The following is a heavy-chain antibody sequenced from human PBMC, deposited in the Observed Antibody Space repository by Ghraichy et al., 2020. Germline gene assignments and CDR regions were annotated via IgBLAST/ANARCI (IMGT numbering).Heavy chain of an antibody. CDR2: ISWNSGSI. CDR1: GFTFDDYA. J-gene: IGHJ6*02. D-gene: IGHD2-2*01. Sequence: SLNISCAASGFTFDDYAMHWVRQAPGKGLEWVSGISWNSGSIGYADSVKGRFTISRDNAKNSLYLQMNSLRAEDTALYYCAKSGGGYCSSTSCYRYYYYGMDVWGQGTTVTVSS. CDR3: AKSGGGYCSSTSCYRYYYYGMDV. V-gene: IGHV3-9*01.